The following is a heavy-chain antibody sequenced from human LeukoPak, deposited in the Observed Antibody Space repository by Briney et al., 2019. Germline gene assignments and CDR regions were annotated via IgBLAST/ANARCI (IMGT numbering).Heavy chain of an antibody. Sequence: ASVKVSCKASGYTFTSYDINWVRQATGQGLEWMGWMNPNSGNTGYAQKFQGRVNMTRNTSISTAYMELSSLRSEDTAVYYCARVYRVLRGNRGILGYWGQGTLVTVSS. CDR1: GYTFTSYD. CDR3: ARVYRVLRGNRGILGY. V-gene: IGHV1-8*01. J-gene: IGHJ4*02. CDR2: MNPNSGNT. D-gene: IGHD4-23*01.